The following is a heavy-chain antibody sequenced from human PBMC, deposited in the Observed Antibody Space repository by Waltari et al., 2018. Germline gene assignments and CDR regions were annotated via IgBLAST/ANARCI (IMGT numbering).Heavy chain of an antibody. J-gene: IGHJ4*02. D-gene: IGHD6-13*01. Sequence: QVQLQESGPGLVKPSQTLSLTCTVSGCSISSGSYYWSWIRQPAGKGLEWIGYIYTSGSTNYNPSLKSRVTISVDTSKNQFSLKLSSVTAADTAVYYCARGHEGIAAAGLDYWGQGTLVTVSS. CDR1: GCSISSGSYY. CDR3: ARGHEGIAAAGLDY. CDR2: IYTSGST. V-gene: IGHV4-61*09.